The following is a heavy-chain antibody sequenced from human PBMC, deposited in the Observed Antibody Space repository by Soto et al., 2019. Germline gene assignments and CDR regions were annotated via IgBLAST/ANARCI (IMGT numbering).Heavy chain of an antibody. CDR1: GFTFTSSA. D-gene: IGHD2-21*02. CDR2: IVVGSGNT. V-gene: IGHV1-58*01. CDR3: AAATVVTPALFDY. J-gene: IGHJ4*02. Sequence: QMQLVQSGPEVKKPGTSVKVSCKASGFTFTSSAVQWVRQARGQRLEWIGWIVVGSGNTNYAQKFQERVTIPRAMSTSTADMELSSLRSEDTAVYYCAAATVVTPALFDYWGQGTLVTVSS.